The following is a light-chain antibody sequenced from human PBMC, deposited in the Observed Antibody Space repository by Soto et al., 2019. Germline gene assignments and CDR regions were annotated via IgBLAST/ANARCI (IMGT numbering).Light chain of an antibody. CDR3: KHYNSYSEA. CDR1: QTISSW. Sequence: DIKMTQSPSTLSGPVGDRVTITCRASQTISSWLAWYQQKPGKAPKLLIYKASTLKSGVPSRFSGSGSGTEFTLTISSLQPDEFATYYCKHYNSYSEAVGRGTKVDIK. V-gene: IGKV1-5*03. CDR2: KAS. J-gene: IGKJ1*01.